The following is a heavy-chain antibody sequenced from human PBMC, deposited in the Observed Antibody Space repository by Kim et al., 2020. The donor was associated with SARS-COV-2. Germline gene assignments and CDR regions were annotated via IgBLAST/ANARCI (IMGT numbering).Heavy chain of an antibody. Sequence: SVKVSCKASGGTFSSYAISWVRQAPGQGLEWMGRIIPSLGIANYAQKFQGRVTITADKSTSTAYMELSSLRSEDTAVYYCARDPEKAAMVTHWDYWGQGTLVTVSS. CDR2: IIPSLGIA. D-gene: IGHD5-18*01. V-gene: IGHV1-69*04. J-gene: IGHJ4*02. CDR3: ARDPEKAAMVTHWDY. CDR1: GGTFSSYA.